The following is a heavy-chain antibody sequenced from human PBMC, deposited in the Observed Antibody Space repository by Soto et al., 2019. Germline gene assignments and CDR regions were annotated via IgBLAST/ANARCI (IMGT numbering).Heavy chain of an antibody. D-gene: IGHD2-8*01. V-gene: IGHV1-69*02. J-gene: IGHJ6*03. CDR3: ARGAIVLDPRSNRMAVMDV. CDR2: IIPILGIA. CDR1: GGTFSSYT. Sequence: QVQLVQSGAEVKKPGSSVKVSCKASGGTFSSYTISWVRQAPGQGLEWMGRIIPILGIANYAQKFQGRVTITADKSTSTAYMELSSLRSEDTAVYYCARGAIVLDPRSNRMAVMDVWGKGTTVTVSS.